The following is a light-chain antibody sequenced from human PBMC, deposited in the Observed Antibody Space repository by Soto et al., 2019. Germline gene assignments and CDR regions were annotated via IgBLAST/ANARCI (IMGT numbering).Light chain of an antibody. V-gene: IGLV1-44*01. CDR2: SNN. Sequence: QSVLTQPPSASGTPGQRVTISCSGSSSNIRSNTVNWYQQLPGTAPKLLIYSNNQRPSGVPDRFSGSKSGTSASLAISGLQSEDEADYYCAAWDDRLKGVFGGGTKLTVL. CDR3: AAWDDRLKGV. CDR1: SSNIRSNT. J-gene: IGLJ2*01.